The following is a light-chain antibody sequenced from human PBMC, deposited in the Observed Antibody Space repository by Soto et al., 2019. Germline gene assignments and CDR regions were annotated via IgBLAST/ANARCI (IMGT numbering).Light chain of an antibody. CDR3: SSYAGSNNYV. CDR1: SSDVGGYNY. CDR2: EVS. V-gene: IGLV2-8*01. J-gene: IGLJ1*01. Sequence: ALAQPPSASGSPGQSVTISCTGTSSDVGGYNYVSWYQQHPGKAPKLMIYEVSKRPSGVPDRFSGSKSGNTASLTVSGLQAEDEADYYCSSYAGSNNYVFGTGTKVTVL.